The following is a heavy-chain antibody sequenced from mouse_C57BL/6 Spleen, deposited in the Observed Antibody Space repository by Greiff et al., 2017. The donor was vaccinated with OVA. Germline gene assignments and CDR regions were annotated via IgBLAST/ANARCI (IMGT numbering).Heavy chain of an antibody. Sequence: EVQLQQSGGGLVQPGGSMKLSCVASGFTFSNYWMNWVRQSPEKGLEWVAQIRLKSDNYATHYAESVKGRFTISRDDSKSSVYLQMNNLRAEDTGIYYCTAGTTVVSWYFDVWGTGTTVTVSS. V-gene: IGHV6-3*01. CDR2: IRLKSDNYAT. J-gene: IGHJ1*03. CDR3: TAGTTVVSWYFDV. CDR1: GFTFSNYW. D-gene: IGHD1-1*01.